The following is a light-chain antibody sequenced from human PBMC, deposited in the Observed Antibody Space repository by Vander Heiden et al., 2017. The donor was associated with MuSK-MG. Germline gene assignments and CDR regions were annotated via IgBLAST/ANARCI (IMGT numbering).Light chain of an antibody. V-gene: IGKV4-1*01. Sequence: DIVLTQSPVSLSVSLGARATITCSTSQHLSSQSSQRLSSQSSNKDYLHWYQQRPGQPPKLLIYWASTRQSGVPDRFSGGGSGTNFSLTINNLQAEDLAIYFCQQYYSSPPTFGGGTKVDI. CDR3: QQYYSSPPT. CDR2: WAS. J-gene: IGKJ4*01. CDR1: QRLSSQSSNKDY.